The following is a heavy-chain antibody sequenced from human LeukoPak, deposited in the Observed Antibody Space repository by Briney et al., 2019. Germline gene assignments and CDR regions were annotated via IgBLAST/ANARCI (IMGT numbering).Heavy chain of an antibody. Sequence: GGSLRLSCAASGFTFSTYAMTWVRQAPGKGLEWVSGISTSGDRTYYADSVKGRFTISRDNSKNTLYLQMNSLRAEDTAEYYCARSAVGTSCCTAVDYWGQGPRSPSPQ. D-gene: IGHD1-26*01. CDR1: GFTFSTYA. V-gene: IGHV3-23*01. CDR3: ARSAVGTSCCTAVDY. J-gene: IGHJ4*02. CDR2: ISTSGDRT.